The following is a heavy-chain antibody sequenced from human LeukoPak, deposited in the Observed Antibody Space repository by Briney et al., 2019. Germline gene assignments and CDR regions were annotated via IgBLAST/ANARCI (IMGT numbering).Heavy chain of an antibody. CDR1: GCTFSDYY. D-gene: IGHD5-18*01. Sequence: PGGSLRLSCAASGCTFSDYYMSWIRQAPGKGLEWVSYISSSGSTIYYADSVKGRFTISRDNAKNSLYLQMNSPRAEDTAVYYCASRFGYSYGYPFDYWGQGTLVTVSS. J-gene: IGHJ4*02. V-gene: IGHV3-11*01. CDR3: ASRFGYSYGYPFDY. CDR2: ISSSGSTI.